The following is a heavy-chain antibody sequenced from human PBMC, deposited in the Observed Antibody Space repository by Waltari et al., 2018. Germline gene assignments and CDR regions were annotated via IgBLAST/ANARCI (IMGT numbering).Heavy chain of an antibody. Sequence: QVQLQESGPGLVKPSETLSLPCNVSGASINRGRYFWRWIRQPAGEELEFIGRIYKYGNTIYNPSLTGRVTITMDMSRNQFSLRLKSVTAADTAVYYCTRDPAGGIDVWGQGTLVTVSS. CDR3: TRDPAGGIDV. CDR1: GASINRGRYF. CDR2: IYKYGNT. J-gene: IGHJ4*02. V-gene: IGHV4-61*02. D-gene: IGHD3-16*01.